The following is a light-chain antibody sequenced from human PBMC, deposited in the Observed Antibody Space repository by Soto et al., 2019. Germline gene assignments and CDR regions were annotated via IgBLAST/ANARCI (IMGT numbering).Light chain of an antibody. J-gene: IGKJ5*01. Sequence: EIVLTQSPGTLSLSPGERATLSCRASQSVDNYIAWYQQKPGQAPRLLIYGAFNRATGIPARFSGSGSGTDFTLTINSLEPEDFAVDYCQQRSNWITFGQGTRLEIK. V-gene: IGKV3-11*01. CDR1: QSVDNY. CDR2: GAF. CDR3: QQRSNWIT.